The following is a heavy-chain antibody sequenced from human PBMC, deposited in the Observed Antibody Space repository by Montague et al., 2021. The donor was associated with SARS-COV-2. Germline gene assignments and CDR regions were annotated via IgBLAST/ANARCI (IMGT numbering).Heavy chain of an antibody. V-gene: IGHV4-39*01. J-gene: IGHJ3*02. D-gene: IGHD4-17*01. CDR2: VQYTGST. CDR1: GGSVTTINYY. Sequence: SETLSLTCSVSGGSVTTINYYWGWIRQPPGKGLQYIGWVQYTGSTDSNPALRNRLTLSVDTSNNQFSLKLSSVTAADTAVYYCAMRGGALDAFDIWGQGTMVIVSS. CDR3: AMRGGALDAFDI.